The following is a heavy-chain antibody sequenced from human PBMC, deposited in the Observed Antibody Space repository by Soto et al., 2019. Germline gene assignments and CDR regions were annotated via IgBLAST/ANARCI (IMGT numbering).Heavy chain of an antibody. V-gene: IGHV1-2*04. CDR3: ARESLRIIAVAGMGSEKYFDY. D-gene: IGHD6-19*01. J-gene: IGHJ4*02. CDR2: INPNSGGT. Sequence: ASVKVSCKASGYTFTGYYMHWVRQAPGQGLEWMGWINPNSGGTNYAQKFQGWVTMTRDTSISTAYMELSRLRSDDTAVYYCARESLRIIAVAGMGSEKYFDYWGQGTLVTVSS. CDR1: GYTFTGYY.